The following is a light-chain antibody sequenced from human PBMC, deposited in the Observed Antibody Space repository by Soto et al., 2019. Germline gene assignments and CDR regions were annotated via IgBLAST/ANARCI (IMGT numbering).Light chain of an antibody. CDR2: GAS. CDR3: QQYGGFPIT. J-gene: IGKJ5*01. CDR1: QSVSGRY. V-gene: IGKV3-20*01. Sequence: EIVLTQSPGTLSLYPGERATLSCRASQSVSGRYLAWYQQKPGQAPRLLIYGASSRATGIPDRFSGGGSGTDFTLTISRLEPGDFAVYFCQQYGGFPITFGQGTRLEI.